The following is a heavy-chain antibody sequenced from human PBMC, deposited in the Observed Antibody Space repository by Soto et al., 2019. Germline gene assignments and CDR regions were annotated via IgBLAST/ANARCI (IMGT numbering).Heavy chain of an antibody. CDR1: GFTVSSYA. CDR3: AKDLRRSSSQSDY. D-gene: IGHD6-13*01. J-gene: IGHJ4*02. V-gene: IGHV3-23*01. Sequence: GSLRLSCAASGFTVSSYAMSWVRQAPGKGLEWVSAISGSGGSTYYADSVKGRFTISRDNSKNTLYLQMNSLRAEDTAVYYCAKDLRRSSSQSDYWGQGTLVTVSS. CDR2: ISGSGGST.